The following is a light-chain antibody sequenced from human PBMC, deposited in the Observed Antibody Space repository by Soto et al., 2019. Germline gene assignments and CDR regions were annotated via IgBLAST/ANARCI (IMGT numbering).Light chain of an antibody. J-gene: IGKJ5*01. CDR1: QSVGSS. CDR2: AAS. Sequence: EIVLTQSPATLSLSPGERATLSCRASQSVGSSLAWYQQKLGQAPRLLIYAASDRATGIPGRFSGSGSGTDYTLIISSLEPEDFAVYYCQQRSNWPPITFGQGTRLEIK. CDR3: QQRSNWPPIT. V-gene: IGKV3-11*01.